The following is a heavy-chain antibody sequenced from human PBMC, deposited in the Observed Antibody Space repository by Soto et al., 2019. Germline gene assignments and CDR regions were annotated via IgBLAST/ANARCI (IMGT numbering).Heavy chain of an antibody. J-gene: IGHJ4*02. CDR2: ISAST. D-gene: IGHD6-13*01. V-gene: IGHV3-23*01. CDR3: AIRMYSTRWYYLDY. Sequence: EMQLLESGGGLVQAGESLRLSCAASGFTVSSYALNWVRQAPGKGLEWVSGISASTYYADSVKCRFTISRDTSKNTLYLQMNSLRAEDTAIYFCAIRMYSTRWYYLDYWGQGALVTVSS. CDR1: GFTVSSYA.